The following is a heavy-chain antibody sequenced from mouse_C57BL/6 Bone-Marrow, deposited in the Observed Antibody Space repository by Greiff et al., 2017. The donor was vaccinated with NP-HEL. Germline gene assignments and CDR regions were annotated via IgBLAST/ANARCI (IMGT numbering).Heavy chain of an antibody. J-gene: IGHJ2*01. V-gene: IGHV1-64*01. Sequence: QVQLQQSGAELVKPGASVKLSCKASGYTFTSYWMHWVKQRPGQGLEWIGMIHPNSGSTNYNEKFKSKATLTVDKSSSTAYMQLSSLTSEDSAVYYCASQTAQATRYFDYWGQGTTLTVSS. CDR1: GYTFTSYW. CDR3: ASQTAQATRYFDY. CDR2: IHPNSGST. D-gene: IGHD3-2*02.